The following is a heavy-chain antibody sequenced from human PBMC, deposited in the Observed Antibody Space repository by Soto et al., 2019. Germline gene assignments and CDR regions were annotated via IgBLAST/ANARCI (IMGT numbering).Heavy chain of an antibody. CDR3: ARDWGLRAFDI. V-gene: IGHV3-48*01. D-gene: IGHD3-16*01. CDR1: GFTFSSYS. CDR2: ISSSSSTI. Sequence: PGGSMRLSCAASGFTFSSYSMNWVRQAPGKGLKWISYISSSSSTIYYADSVKGRFTISRDNSKNTLYLQMNSLRAEDTAVYYCARDWGLRAFDIWCQGTMFTVS. J-gene: IGHJ3*02.